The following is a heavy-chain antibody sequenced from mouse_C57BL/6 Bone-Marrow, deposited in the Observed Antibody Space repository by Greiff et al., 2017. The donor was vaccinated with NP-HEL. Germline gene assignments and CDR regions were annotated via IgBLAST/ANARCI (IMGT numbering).Heavy chain of an antibody. CDR2: ISNGVGST. D-gene: IGHD2-1*01. Sequence: EVHLVESGGGLVQPGGSLKLSCAASGFTFSDYYMYWVRQTPEKRLEWVAYISNGVGSTYYPDTVKGRFTISRDNAKNTLYLQMSRLKSEDTAMYYCARHGNRYAMDYWGQGTSVTVSS. J-gene: IGHJ4*01. CDR3: ARHGNRYAMDY. CDR1: GFTFSDYY. V-gene: IGHV5-12*01.